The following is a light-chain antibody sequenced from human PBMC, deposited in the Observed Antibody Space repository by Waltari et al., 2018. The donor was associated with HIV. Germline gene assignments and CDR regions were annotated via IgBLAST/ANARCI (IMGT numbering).Light chain of an antibody. CDR3: TAYKSSTRSYV. Sequence: QSALTQPASVSGSPGQSIPISCIGSTNDFGDYNHGAWYPQHPDKAPKLLIYDVTNRPPGASNGFSCSKSGNTASLAISGLHAEDEADYFCTAYKSSTRSYVFGTGTKVTVL. CDR2: DVT. J-gene: IGLJ1*01. V-gene: IGLV2-14*03. CDR1: TNDFGDYNH.